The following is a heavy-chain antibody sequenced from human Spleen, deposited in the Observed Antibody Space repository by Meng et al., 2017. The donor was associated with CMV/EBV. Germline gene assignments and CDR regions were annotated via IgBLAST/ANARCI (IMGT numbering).Heavy chain of an antibody. Sequence: ASVKVSCKASGYIFTDHFFHWVRQAPGQGLEWMGWIYPNSGGTHYAQKFQGRLTVTTDTSISTGYMELSSLGSDDTAVYYCARTGTIWNWFDPWGQGTLVTVSS. D-gene: IGHD3-3*01. CDR1: GYIFTDHF. CDR3: ARTGTIWNWFDP. V-gene: IGHV1-2*02. CDR2: IYPNSGGT. J-gene: IGHJ5*02.